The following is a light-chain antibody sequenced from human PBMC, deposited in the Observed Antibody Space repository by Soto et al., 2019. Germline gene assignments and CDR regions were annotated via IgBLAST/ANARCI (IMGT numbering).Light chain of an antibody. V-gene: IGLV2-23*01. Sequence: QSALTQPASVSGSPGQSITISCTGTSSDVGSYNLVSWYQQHPGKAPKLMIYEGSKRPSGVSNRFSGSKSGNTASLTISGRQAEDDADYYCCTYAGSSIHVVFGGGTKLTVL. J-gene: IGLJ2*01. CDR1: SSDVGSYNL. CDR3: CTYAGSSIHVV. CDR2: EGS.